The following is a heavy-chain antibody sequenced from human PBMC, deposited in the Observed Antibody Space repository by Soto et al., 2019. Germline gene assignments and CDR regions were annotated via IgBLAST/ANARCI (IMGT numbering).Heavy chain of an antibody. CDR2: ISYDGSNK. D-gene: IGHD3-10*01. Sequence: QVQLVESGGGVVQPGSSLSLSGLASGFTFSSYGMHWVRQAPGRGLEWVAVISYDGSNKYYADSVKGRFTISRDNSKNTLYLQMNSLRAEDTAVYYCAKTVYNPITPFDIWGQGTMVTVSS. CDR3: AKTVYNPITPFDI. V-gene: IGHV3-30*18. CDR1: GFTFSSYG. J-gene: IGHJ3*02.